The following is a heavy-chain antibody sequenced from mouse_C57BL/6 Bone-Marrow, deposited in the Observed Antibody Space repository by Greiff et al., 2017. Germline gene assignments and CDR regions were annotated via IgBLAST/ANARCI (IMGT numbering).Heavy chain of an antibody. J-gene: IGHJ4*01. Sequence: VKLQESGAELARPGASVKLSCKASGYTFTSYGISWVKQRTGQGLEWIGEIYPRSGNTYYNEKFKGKATLTADKSSSTAYMELRSLTSEDSAVYFCARGAQAKFNFYYAMDYWGQGTSVTVSS. V-gene: IGHV1-81*01. CDR1: GYTFTSYG. CDR3: ARGAQAKFNFYYAMDY. CDR2: IYPRSGNT. D-gene: IGHD1-3*01.